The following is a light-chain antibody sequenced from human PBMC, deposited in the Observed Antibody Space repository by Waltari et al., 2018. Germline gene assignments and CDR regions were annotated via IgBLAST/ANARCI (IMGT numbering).Light chain of an antibody. CDR1: QAISSW. J-gene: IGKJ4*01. V-gene: IGKV1D-16*01. CDR2: AAS. Sequence: DIQMTQSPSSVSASVGDRVTITCRASQAISSWLAWYQQKPGKAPKLLIYAASSLQSGVPSRFSGSGFGTDFTLTISSLQPEDFATYFCQQYNSYPFTFGGGTKVEIK. CDR3: QQYNSYPFT.